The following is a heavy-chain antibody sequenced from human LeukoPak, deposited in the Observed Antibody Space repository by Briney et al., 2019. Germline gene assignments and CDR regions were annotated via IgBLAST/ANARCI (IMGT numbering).Heavy chain of an antibody. CDR3: ARDGTAAGLYFDL. Sequence: GGSLSLSCAVCGFTFTDYWMNWVRQAPGKGPEWVASIRQDGSEKTYVDSVKGRFTISRDNTKNSLSLQLNGLRAEDTAVYYCARDGTAAGLYFDLWGQGTLVTVSS. V-gene: IGHV3-7*01. D-gene: IGHD6-13*01. CDR1: GFTFTDYW. J-gene: IGHJ4*01. CDR2: IRQDGSEK.